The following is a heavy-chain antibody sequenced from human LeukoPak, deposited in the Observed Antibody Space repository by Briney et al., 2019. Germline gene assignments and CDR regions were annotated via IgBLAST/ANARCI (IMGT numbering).Heavy chain of an antibody. V-gene: IGHV4-59*01. CDR3: ARDPGTGEFDY. CDR1: GGPISSYY. CDR2: IYYSGST. Sequence: SETLSLTCTVSGGPISSYYWSWIRQPPGKGLEWIGYIYYSGSTNYNPSLKSRVTISVDTSKNQFSLKLSSVTAADTAVYYCARDPGTGEFDYWGQGTLVTVSS. J-gene: IGHJ4*02. D-gene: IGHD7-27*01.